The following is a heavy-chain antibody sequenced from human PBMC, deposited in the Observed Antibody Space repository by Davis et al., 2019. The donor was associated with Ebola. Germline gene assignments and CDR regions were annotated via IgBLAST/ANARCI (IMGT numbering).Heavy chain of an antibody. V-gene: IGHV1-18*01. CDR3: ARDPYCSSTSCRYYYYGMDV. J-gene: IGHJ6*02. D-gene: IGHD2-2*01. CDR1: GYTFTSYG. Sequence: AASVKVSCKASGYTFTSYGISWVRQAPGQGLEWMGWITASNGNTNYAQKFQGRVTITRDTSASTAYMELSSLRSEDTAVYYCARDPYCSSTSCRYYYYGMDVWGQGTTVTVSS. CDR2: ITASNGNT.